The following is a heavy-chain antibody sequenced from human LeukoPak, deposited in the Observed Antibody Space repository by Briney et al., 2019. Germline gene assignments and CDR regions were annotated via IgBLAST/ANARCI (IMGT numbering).Heavy chain of an antibody. Sequence: ASVTVSCTASGYTFTGYYMHWVRQAPGQGLEWMGWINPNSGGTNYAQKFQGGVTMTRDTSISTAYMELSRLRSDDTAVYYCARAGLLWFGELLSAGSFDYWGQGTLVTVSS. CDR2: INPNSGGT. CDR1: GYTFTGYY. D-gene: IGHD3-10*01. J-gene: IGHJ4*02. V-gene: IGHV1-2*02. CDR3: ARAGLLWFGELLSAGSFDY.